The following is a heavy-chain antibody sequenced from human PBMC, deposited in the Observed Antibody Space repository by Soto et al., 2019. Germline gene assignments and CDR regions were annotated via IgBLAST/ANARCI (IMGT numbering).Heavy chain of an antibody. D-gene: IGHD3-10*01. CDR2: ISYDGSNK. Sequence: TGGSLRLSCAASGVTFSSYGMHWVRQAPGKGLEWVAVISYDGSNKYYADSVKGRFTISRDNSKDTLYLQMNSLRAEDTAVYYCAKDGSGSYYYYYYMDVWGKGTTVTVSS. CDR1: GVTFSSYG. CDR3: AKDGSGSYYYYYYMDV. V-gene: IGHV3-30*18. J-gene: IGHJ6*03.